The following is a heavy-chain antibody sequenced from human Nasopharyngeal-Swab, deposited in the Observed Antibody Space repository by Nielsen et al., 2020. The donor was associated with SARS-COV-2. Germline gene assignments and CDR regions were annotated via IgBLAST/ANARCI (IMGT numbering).Heavy chain of an antibody. J-gene: IGHJ6*02. CDR2: IYYSGST. CDR3: ARGARITNFGVVSQLDV. V-gene: IGHV4-31*02. Sequence: WIRQPPGKGLEWIGYIYYSGSTYYNPSLKSRVTISVDTSKNQFSLKLSSVTAADTAVYYCARGARITNFGVVSQLDVWGQGTTVTVSS. D-gene: IGHD3-3*01.